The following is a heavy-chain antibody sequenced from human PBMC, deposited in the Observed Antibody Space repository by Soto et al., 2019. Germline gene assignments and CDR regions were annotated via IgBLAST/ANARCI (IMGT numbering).Heavy chain of an antibody. CDR3: ATSRDGYNRAFDP. CDR1: GFTLSTYN. Sequence: EVQLVESGGGLVKPGGSLSLSFAASGFTLSTYNMTWVRKAPGKGLEWVSSISSSGSYMYYADSMKGRFTISRDNAKNSLYLQMNSLRAEDTALYYCATSRDGYNRAFDPWGQGTLVTVSS. D-gene: IGHD5-12*01. CDR2: ISSSGSYM. V-gene: IGHV3-21*01. J-gene: IGHJ5*02.